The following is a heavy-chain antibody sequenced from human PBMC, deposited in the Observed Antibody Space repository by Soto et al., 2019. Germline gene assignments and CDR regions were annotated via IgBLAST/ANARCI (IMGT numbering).Heavy chain of an antibody. CDR1: GFTFSSYA. Sequence: EVQLLESGGGWVQPGGSLRLSCAASGFTFSSYAMRWVRQAPGKGLEWVSAISGSGGSTYYADSGKGRFTISRDHSKNTLYLQMDSLRAEDTAVYYCAKGGPGITGTLDAFAIWGQGTMVNVSS. CDR3: AKGGPGITGTLDAFAI. J-gene: IGHJ3*02. V-gene: IGHV3-23*01. CDR2: ISGSGGST. D-gene: IGHD1-20*01.